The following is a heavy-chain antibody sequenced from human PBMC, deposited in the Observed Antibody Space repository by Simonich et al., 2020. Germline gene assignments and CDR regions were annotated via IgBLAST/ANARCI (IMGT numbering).Heavy chain of an antibody. Sequence: QLQLQESGPGLVKPSETLSLTCTVSGGSISSSSYYWGGIRQHPGKGLEWIGSIYYSGSTYYNPSLKSRVTISVDTSKNQFSLKLSSVTAADTAVYYCARWAYSSSYFDYWGQGTLVTVSS. J-gene: IGHJ4*02. CDR3: ARWAYSSSYFDY. CDR2: IYYSGST. D-gene: IGHD6-6*01. CDR1: GGSISSSSYY. V-gene: IGHV4-39*01.